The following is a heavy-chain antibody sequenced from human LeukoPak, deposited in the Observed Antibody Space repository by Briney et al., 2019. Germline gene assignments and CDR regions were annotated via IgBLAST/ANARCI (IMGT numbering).Heavy chain of an antibody. V-gene: IGHV3-53*01. CDR2: IYSGGST. D-gene: IGHD1-26*01. CDR1: GFTVSSNY. Sequence: GGSLRLSCAASGFTVSSNYMSWVRQAPGKGLEWVSVIYSGGSTYYADSVKGRFTISRDNSKNTLYLQMNSLRAEDTAVYYCARSLEATHAFDIWGQGTMVTVSS. CDR3: ARSLEATHAFDI. J-gene: IGHJ3*02.